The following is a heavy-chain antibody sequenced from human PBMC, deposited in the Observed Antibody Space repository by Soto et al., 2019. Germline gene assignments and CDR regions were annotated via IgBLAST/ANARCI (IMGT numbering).Heavy chain of an antibody. CDR3: TRPGFGDFVDPYDYGIDV. Sequence: GGSLRLSCAASGLPFSGSPIHWVRQASGKGLEWVGRIRSKANTYATAYATSVKGRFTISRDDSKNTTYLQMNSLKTEDTAVYFCTRPGFGDFVDPYDYGIDVWGQGTTVTVSS. J-gene: IGHJ6*02. CDR1: GLPFSGSP. D-gene: IGHD2-2*01. V-gene: IGHV3-73*01. CDR2: IRSKANTYAT.